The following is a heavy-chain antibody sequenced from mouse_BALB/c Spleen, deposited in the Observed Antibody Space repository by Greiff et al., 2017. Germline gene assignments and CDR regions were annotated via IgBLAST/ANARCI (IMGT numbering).Heavy chain of an antibody. Sequence: EVKVVESGGGLVQPGGSRKLSCAASGFTFSSFGMHWVRQAPEKGLEWVAYISSGSSTIYYADTVKGRFTISRDNPKNTLFLQMTSLWSEDTAMYYCARDYDDSMDYWGQGTSVTVSS. D-gene: IGHD2-4*01. J-gene: IGHJ4*01. CDR2: ISSGSSTI. CDR3: ARDYDDSMDY. V-gene: IGHV5-17*02. CDR1: GFTFSSFG.